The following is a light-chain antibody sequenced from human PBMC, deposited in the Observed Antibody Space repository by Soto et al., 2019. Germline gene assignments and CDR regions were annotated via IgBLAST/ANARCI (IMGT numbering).Light chain of an antibody. J-gene: IGLJ1*01. V-gene: IGLV2-23*01. Sequence: QSALTQPASVSGSPGQSITISCTGTSSDVGSYNLVSWYQQHPGKAPKLIITEGGQRPSGASDRFSGSKSGNTASLTISGLQAEDEADYYCCSYADGSSYVFGTGTKVTVL. CDR2: EGG. CDR3: CSYADGSSYV. CDR1: SSDVGSYNL.